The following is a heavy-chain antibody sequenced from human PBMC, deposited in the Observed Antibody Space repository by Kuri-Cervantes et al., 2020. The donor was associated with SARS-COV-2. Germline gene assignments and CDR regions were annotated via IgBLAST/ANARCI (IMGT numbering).Heavy chain of an antibody. CDR3: ARGFGELPFDY. V-gene: IGHV3-53*01. D-gene: IGHD3-10*01. Sequence: ESLKISCAAFGFTVSNNYRRWVRQAPGKGLEWVSVIYSGGSTYYADSVKCRFTISRDNSKNTLYLQMNSLRAEDTAVYYCARGFGELPFDYWGQGTLVTVSS. J-gene: IGHJ4*02. CDR2: IYSGGST. CDR1: GFTVSNNY.